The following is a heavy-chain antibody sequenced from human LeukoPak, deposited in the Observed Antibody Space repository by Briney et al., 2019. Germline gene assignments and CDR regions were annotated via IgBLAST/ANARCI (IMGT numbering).Heavy chain of an antibody. V-gene: IGHV4-28*03. D-gene: IGHD3-22*01. CDR1: GYSISSSNW. CDR2: IYYSGST. J-gene: IGHJ1*01. Sequence: SETLSLTCAVSGYSISSSNWWGWIRQPPGEGLGWIGYIYYSGSTYYNPSLKSRVTISVDTSKNQFSLKLSSVTAADTAVYYCARGSYYYDSSGQAEYFQHWGQGTLVTVSS. CDR3: ARGSYYYDSSGQAEYFQH.